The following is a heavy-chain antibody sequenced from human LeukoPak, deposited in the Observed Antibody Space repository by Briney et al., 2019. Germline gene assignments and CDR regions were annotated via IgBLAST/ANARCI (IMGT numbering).Heavy chain of an antibody. D-gene: IGHD3-22*01. CDR2: ISYDGSNK. CDR1: GFTFSSYG. CDR3: AKISYDSSGYPIGSGMDV. Sequence: GRSLRLSCAASGFTFSSYGMHWVRQAPGKGLEWVAVISYDGSNKYYADSVKGRFTISRDNSKNTLYLQMNSLRAEDTAVYYCAKISYDSSGYPIGSGMDVWGQGTTVTVS. V-gene: IGHV3-30*18. J-gene: IGHJ6*02.